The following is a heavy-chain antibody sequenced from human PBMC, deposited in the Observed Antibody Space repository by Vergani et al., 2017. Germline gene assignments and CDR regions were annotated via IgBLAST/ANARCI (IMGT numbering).Heavy chain of an antibody. D-gene: IGHD3-10*01. Sequence: QVQLVESGGGVVQPGRSLRLSCAASGFTFSSYGMHWVRQAPGKGLEWVAVIWYDGSNKYYADSVKGRFTISRDNSKNTLYLQMNSLRAEDTAVYYGARALELYYYGSGSYSLDYWGQGTLVTGSA. CDR3: ARALELYYYGSGSYSLDY. CDR1: GFTFSSYG. CDR2: IWYDGSNK. J-gene: IGHJ4*02. V-gene: IGHV3-33*01.